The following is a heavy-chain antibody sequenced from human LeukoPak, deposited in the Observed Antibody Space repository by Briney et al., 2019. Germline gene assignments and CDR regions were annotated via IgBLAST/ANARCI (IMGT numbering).Heavy chain of an antibody. Sequence: SQTLSLTCAISGDSVSSNSAAWNWIRQSPSRGLEWLGRTYYRSKWHDDYAVSVKSRITINPDTSKNQISLQLNSVTPEDTAVYYCARGWEPYSSSLDYWGQGTLVTVSS. V-gene: IGHV6-1*01. CDR1: GDSVSSNSAA. D-gene: IGHD6-13*01. CDR2: TYYRSKWHD. CDR3: ARGWEPYSSSLDY. J-gene: IGHJ4*02.